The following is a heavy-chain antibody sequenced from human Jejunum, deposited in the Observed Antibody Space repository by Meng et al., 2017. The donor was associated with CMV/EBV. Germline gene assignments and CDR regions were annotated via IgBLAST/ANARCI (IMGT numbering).Heavy chain of an antibody. J-gene: IGHJ5*02. D-gene: IGHD6-13*01. CDR3: VRDTSSWP. Sequence: SCAAAGFTFTNSWMHWVSQAPGKGLVWVSRIKSDGGTTYADFVKGRFTISRDNAKNTLYLQMNSLRPDDTAVYYCVRDTSSWPWGQGTLVTVSS. CDR2: IKSDGGT. V-gene: IGHV3-74*01. CDR1: GFTFTNSW.